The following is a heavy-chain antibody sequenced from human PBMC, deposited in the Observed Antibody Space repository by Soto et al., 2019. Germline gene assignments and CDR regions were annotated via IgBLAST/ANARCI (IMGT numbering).Heavy chain of an antibody. D-gene: IGHD6-6*01. CDR2: ISAYNGNK. CDR1: GYMFTTYG. CDR3: ARTGGGMAARPLED. V-gene: IGHV1-18*04. Sequence: QVQLVQSGGEVKKPGASVEVSCRTSGYMFTTYGMSWVRQAPGQGLEWMAGISAYNGNKKYAQKFQGRGTMTTDTTAGTFSTELRNLTSDDTGSYFCARTGGGMAARPLEDWGQGTLVTVSS. J-gene: IGHJ4*02.